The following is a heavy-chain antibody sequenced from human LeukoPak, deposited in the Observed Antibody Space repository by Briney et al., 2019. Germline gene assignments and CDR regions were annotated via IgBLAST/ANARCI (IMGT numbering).Heavy chain of an antibody. V-gene: IGHV4-61*01. D-gene: IGHD3-16*02. Sequence: SETLSLTCTVSGGSVSSGSYYWSWIRQPPGTGLEWIGYIYYSGSTNYNPSLKSRVAISVDTSKNQFSLKLSSVTAADTAVYYCARGDDYVWGSYRYAFDIWGQGTMVTVSS. CDR1: GGSVSSGSYY. CDR2: IYYSGST. J-gene: IGHJ3*02. CDR3: ARGDDYVWGSYRYAFDI.